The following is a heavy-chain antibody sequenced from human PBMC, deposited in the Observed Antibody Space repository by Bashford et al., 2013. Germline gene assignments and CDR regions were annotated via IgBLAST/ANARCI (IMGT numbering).Heavy chain of an antibody. CDR1: GFTFRTHA. CDR3: ARGTVLTA. D-gene: IGHD3-9*01. V-gene: IGHV3-33*05. Sequence: GGSLRLSCAASGFTFRTHAMHWVRQXSRQGAGVVAVISYDGSNKYYADSVKGRFTISRDNSKNTLYLQMNSLRAEDTAVYYCARGTVLTAWGQGTTVTVSS. CDR2: ISYDGSNK. J-gene: IGHJ6*02.